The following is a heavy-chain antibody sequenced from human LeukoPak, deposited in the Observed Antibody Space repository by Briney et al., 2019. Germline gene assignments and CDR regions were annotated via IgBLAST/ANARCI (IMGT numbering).Heavy chain of an antibody. Sequence: KPSETLSLTCAVYRGSFSGYYWGWIRQPPGKGLEWIGEINHSGSTNYNPSLKSRVTISVDTSKNQFPLRLSSVTAADTAVYYCAREGYSSSWYYFDYWGQGTLVTVSS. V-gene: IGHV4-34*01. CDR2: INHSGST. CDR3: AREGYSSSWYYFDY. J-gene: IGHJ4*02. D-gene: IGHD6-13*01. CDR1: RGSFSGYY.